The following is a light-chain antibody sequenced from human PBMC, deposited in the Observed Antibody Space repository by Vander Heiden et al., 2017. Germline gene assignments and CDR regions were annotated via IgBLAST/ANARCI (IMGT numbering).Light chain of an antibody. CDR3: QQSYSTPQT. Sequence: DIQMTQPPPSLSAPIGDRVTITCRASQSISSYLNWYQQKPGKAPNLLIYAASSLQSGVPSRFSGSGSGTDFTLTISSLQPEDFAAYYCQQSYSTPQTFGQGTKVEIK. J-gene: IGKJ1*01. V-gene: IGKV1-39*01. CDR1: QSISSY. CDR2: AAS.